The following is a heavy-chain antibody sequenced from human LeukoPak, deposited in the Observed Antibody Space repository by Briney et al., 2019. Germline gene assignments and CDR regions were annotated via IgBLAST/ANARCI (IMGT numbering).Heavy chain of an antibody. Sequence: GESLKISCKASGYSFTNYWIGWVRQMPGKGLEWMGIIYSDDSDTTYSPSFQGQVTISADKSISTAYLMWSSLKASDTAMYYCASHSGGSPANAMDVWGQGTTVTVSS. CDR3: ASHSGGSPANAMDV. CDR1: GYSFTNYW. J-gene: IGHJ6*02. D-gene: IGHD2-15*01. CDR2: IYSDDSDT. V-gene: IGHV5-51*01.